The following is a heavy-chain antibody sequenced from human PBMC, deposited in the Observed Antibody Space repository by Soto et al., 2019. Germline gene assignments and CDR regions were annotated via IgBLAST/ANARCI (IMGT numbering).Heavy chain of an antibody. D-gene: IGHD6-19*01. V-gene: IGHV3-30*03. CDR2: ISYDGSNK. CDR1: GFTFSSYG. J-gene: IGHJ4*02. CDR3: ARDSSGWAGGY. Sequence: QVQLVESGGGVVQPGRSLRLSCAASGFTFSSYGMHWVRQALGKGLEWVAVISYDGSNKYYADSVKGRFTISRDNSKNTLYLQMNSLRAEDTAVYYCARDSSGWAGGYWGQGTLVTVSS.